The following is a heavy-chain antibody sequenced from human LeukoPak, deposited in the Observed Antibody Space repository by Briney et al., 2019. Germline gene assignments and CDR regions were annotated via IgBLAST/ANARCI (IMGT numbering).Heavy chain of an antibody. CDR3: TRSQSSGIDVSDI. J-gene: IGHJ3*02. CDR2: SRNKANGYTP. CDR1: GFIFSDYY. Sequence: PGGSLRLSCAASGFIFSDYYIYWVRQAPGKGLEWVGRSRNKANGYTPEYAASVRGRFTISRDDSKNSLYLQMNSLKTEDTAVYHCTRSQSSGIDVSDIWGRGTMVTVSS. D-gene: IGHD3-22*01. V-gene: IGHV3-72*01.